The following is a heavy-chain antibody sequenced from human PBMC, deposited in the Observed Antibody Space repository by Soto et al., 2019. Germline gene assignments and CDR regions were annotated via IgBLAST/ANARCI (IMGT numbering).Heavy chain of an antibody. CDR3: AREEQQLVLDHYYGMDV. Sequence: ASVKVSCKASGYTFTGYYMHWVRQAPGQGLEWMGWINPNSGGTNYAQKFQGRVTMTRDTSISTAYMELSRLRSDDTAVYYCAREEQQLVLDHYYGMDVWGQGSTVTVSS. V-gene: IGHV1-2*02. CDR1: GYTFTGYY. CDR2: INPNSGGT. J-gene: IGHJ6*02. D-gene: IGHD6-13*01.